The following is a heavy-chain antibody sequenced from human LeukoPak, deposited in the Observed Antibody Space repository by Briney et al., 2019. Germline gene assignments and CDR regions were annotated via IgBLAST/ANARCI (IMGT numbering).Heavy chain of an antibody. CDR2: IYTSGST. J-gene: IGHJ4*02. Sequence: SETLSLTCTVSGGSISSGSCYWSWIRQPAGKGLEWIGRIYTSGSTNYNPSLKSRVTISVDTSKNQFSLKLSSVTAADTAVYYCASDGYGDYGFDYWGQGTLVTVSS. CDR3: ASDGYGDYGFDY. D-gene: IGHD4-17*01. V-gene: IGHV4-61*02. CDR1: GGSISSGSCY.